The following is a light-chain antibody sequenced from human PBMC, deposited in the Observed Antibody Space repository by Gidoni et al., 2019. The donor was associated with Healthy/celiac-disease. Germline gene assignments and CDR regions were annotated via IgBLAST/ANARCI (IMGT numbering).Light chain of an antibody. CDR1: QSISIW. Sequence: DIQITQSPSTLSASVGARVPITCRASQSISIWLAWYQQKSGKAPTLLIYKASSLESGVPSRFSGSGSGKEFTLTISSLQPDDCATYYCQQYNSYPLTFGGGTKVEIK. CDR2: KAS. CDR3: QQYNSYPLT. J-gene: IGKJ4*01. V-gene: IGKV1-5*03.